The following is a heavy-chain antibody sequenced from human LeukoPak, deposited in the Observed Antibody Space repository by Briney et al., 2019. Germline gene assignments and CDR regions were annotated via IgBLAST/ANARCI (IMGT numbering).Heavy chain of an antibody. CDR1: GFTFRTSG. J-gene: IGHJ4*02. D-gene: IGHD2-2*01. CDR3: AKDHWDIVVVPSSMFDY. V-gene: IGHV3-48*01. Sequence: PGGSLRLSCAASGFTFRTSGMNWVRQAPGKGLEWVSYISSSGTTISYAQSVKGRFTITRDNAQNSLTLHMNTLRADDTAVYYCAKDHWDIVVVPSSMFDYWGQGNLVTVSS. CDR2: ISSSGTTI.